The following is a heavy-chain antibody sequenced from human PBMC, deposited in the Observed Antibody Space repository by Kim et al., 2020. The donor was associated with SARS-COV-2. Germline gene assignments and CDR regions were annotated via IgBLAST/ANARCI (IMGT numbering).Heavy chain of an antibody. CDR1: GGSISSYY. D-gene: IGHD2-2*03. CDR2: IYTSGST. J-gene: IGHJ5*02. V-gene: IGHV4-4*07. CDR3: ARAGYCSSTSCPPNWFDP. Sequence: SETLSLTCTVSGGSISSYYWSWIRQPAGKGLEWIGRIYTSGSTNYNPSLKSRVTMSVDTSKNQFSLKLSSVTAADTAVYYCARAGYCSSTSCPPNWFDPWGQGTLVTVSS.